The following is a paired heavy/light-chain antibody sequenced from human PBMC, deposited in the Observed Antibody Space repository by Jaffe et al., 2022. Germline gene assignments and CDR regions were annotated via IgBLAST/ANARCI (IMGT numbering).Heavy chain of an antibody. D-gene: IGHD3-16*01. J-gene: IGHJ3*02. CDR1: GFIFSTYA. Sequence: EVQLLESGGGLVQPGGSLRLSCEASGFIFSTYALSWVRQAPGKGLEWVSAIGARGGDTYYADSVKGRFAISRDNSMSTLYLQMSSLRAEDTALYYCAKDTPGVLGLFDNWGQGTMVTVSS. CDR2: IGARGGDT. CDR3: AKDTPGVLGLFDN. V-gene: IGHV3-23*01.
Light chain of an antibody. Sequence: EIVMTQSPATLSVSPGERATLSCRASQSVSTNLAWYQQKPGQAPRLLMYGASTRATGFPARFSGSGSGTEFTLTISSLQSEDFAVYYCQQYNNWPPLYTFGQGTKLEI. CDR1: QSVSTN. CDR2: GAS. CDR3: QQYNNWPPLYT. J-gene: IGKJ2*01. V-gene: IGKV3D-15*01.